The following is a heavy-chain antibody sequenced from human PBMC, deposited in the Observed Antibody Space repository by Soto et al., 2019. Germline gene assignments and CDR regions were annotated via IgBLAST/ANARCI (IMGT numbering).Heavy chain of an antibody. CDR2: ISGSDGST. J-gene: IGHJ1*01. CDR3: AKDQAGDTSGWDPEYFHH. Sequence: EVQLLESGGGLVQPGGSLRLSCAASGFTFSTNAMSWVRQAPGKGLEWVSAISGSDGSTYYADSVKGRFTISRDNSKNTLYLQMNSLRAEDTAVYYCAKDQAGDTSGWDPEYFHHWGQGTLVTVSS. D-gene: IGHD6-19*01. CDR1: GFTFSTNA. V-gene: IGHV3-23*01.